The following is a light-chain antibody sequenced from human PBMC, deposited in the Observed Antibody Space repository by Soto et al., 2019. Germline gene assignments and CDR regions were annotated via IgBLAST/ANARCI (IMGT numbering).Light chain of an antibody. CDR2: DVS. CDR1: TSNCGGYNY. Sequence: ARNLPAYVKGAPREALPISNKGTTSNCGGYNYVSWYQQHPGKAPKFMIYDVSHRPSGVSNRFSGSKSGNTATLTISGLQAEDEADYYCRSYTTSNTRQIVFGTGTKVTVL. V-gene: IGLV2-14*01. J-gene: IGLJ1*01. CDR3: RSYTTSNTRQIV.